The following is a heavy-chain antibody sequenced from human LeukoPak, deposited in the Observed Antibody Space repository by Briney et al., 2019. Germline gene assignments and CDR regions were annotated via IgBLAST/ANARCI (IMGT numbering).Heavy chain of an antibody. CDR2: ISGSGGST. CDR1: GFTFSSYA. D-gene: IGHD7-27*01. CDR3: AKGSGLTGTFFDY. V-gene: IGHV3-23*01. Sequence: GGSLRLSCAASGFTFSSYAMSWVRQAPGRGLEWVSTISGSGGSTYYADSVKDRFTISRDNSKNTLYLQMNSLRAEDTAVYYCAKGSGLTGTFFDYWGQGTLVTVSS. J-gene: IGHJ4*02.